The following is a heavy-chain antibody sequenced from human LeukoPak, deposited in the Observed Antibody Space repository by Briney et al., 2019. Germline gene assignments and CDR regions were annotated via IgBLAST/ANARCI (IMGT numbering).Heavy chain of an antibody. V-gene: IGHV3-21*01. J-gene: IGHJ4*02. CDR1: GFTFSSYS. CDR2: ISSSSSYI. CDR3: ARDRSGGYYAPFDY. Sequence: GGSLRLSCAASGFTFSSYSMNWVRQAPGKGLEWVSSISSSSSYIYYADSVKGRFTISRDNAKNSLYLQMDSLRAEDTAVYYCARDRSGGYYAPFDYWGQGTLVTVSS. D-gene: IGHD1-26*01.